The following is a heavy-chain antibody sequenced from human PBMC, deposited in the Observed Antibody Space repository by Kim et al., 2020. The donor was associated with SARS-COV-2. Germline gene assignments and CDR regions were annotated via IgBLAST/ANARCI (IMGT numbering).Heavy chain of an antibody. CDR2: IYYSGST. D-gene: IGHD6-6*01. V-gene: IGHV4-59*13. CDR3: ARDGSARWGMDV. J-gene: IGHJ6*02. Sequence: SETLSLTCTVSGGSISSYYWSWIRQPPGKGLEWIGYIYYSGSTNYNPSLKSRVTISVDTSKNQFSLKLSSVTAADTAVYYCARDGSARWGMDVWGQGTTVTVSS. CDR1: GGSISSYY.